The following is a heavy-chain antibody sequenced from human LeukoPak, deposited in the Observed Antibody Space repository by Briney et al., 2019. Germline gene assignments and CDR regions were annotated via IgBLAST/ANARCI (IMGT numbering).Heavy chain of an antibody. Sequence: ASVKVSCKASGYTFTSYYMHWVRQAPGQGLEWMGIINPSGGSTSYAQKFQGRVTMTRDTSTSTVYMDLSSLRSEDTAVYYCARDPRYCSGGSCYNFRFDPWGQGTLVTASS. D-gene: IGHD2-15*01. CDR3: ARDPRYCSGGSCYNFRFDP. V-gene: IGHV1-46*01. J-gene: IGHJ5*02. CDR1: GYTFTSYY. CDR2: INPSGGST.